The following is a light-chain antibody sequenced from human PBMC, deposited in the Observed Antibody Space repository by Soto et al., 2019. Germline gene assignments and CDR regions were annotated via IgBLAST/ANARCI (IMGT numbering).Light chain of an antibody. V-gene: IGKV3-20*01. CDR2: GAS. Sequence: EIVLTQSPGTLSLSPGERATLSCRASQSISGTFLAWYQHKPGQAPRVLIYGASRRATGIPDRFTGSGSGTDFTRTIRRLEPEDFALYYCQQYYSSWTFGQGTKVE. CDR1: QSISGTF. CDR3: QQYYSSWT. J-gene: IGKJ1*01.